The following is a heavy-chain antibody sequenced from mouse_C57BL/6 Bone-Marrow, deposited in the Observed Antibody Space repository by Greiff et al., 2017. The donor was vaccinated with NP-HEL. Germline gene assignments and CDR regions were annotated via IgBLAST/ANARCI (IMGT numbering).Heavy chain of an antibody. D-gene: IGHD2-14*01. CDR2: INPGSGGT. J-gene: IGHJ4*01. Sequence: VQLQQSGAELVRPGTSVKVSCKASGYAFTNYLLEWVKQRPGQGLEWIGVINPGSGGTNYNEKFKGKATLTADKSSSTAYMQLSSLTSEDSAVYFCARRGGTLYYYAMDYWGQGTSVTVSS. V-gene: IGHV1-54*01. CDR1: GYAFTNYL. CDR3: ARRGGTLYYYAMDY.